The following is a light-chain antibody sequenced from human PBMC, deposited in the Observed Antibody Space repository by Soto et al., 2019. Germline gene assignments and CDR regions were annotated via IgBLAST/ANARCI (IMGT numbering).Light chain of an antibody. CDR1: SSDVGGYNY. V-gene: IGLV2-14*01. J-gene: IGLJ3*02. CDR2: DVS. Sequence: QSALTQPASVSGSPGQSITISCTGTSSDVGGYNYVSWYQQHPGKAPKLMIYDVSNRPSGVSNRFSGSKSGNTASLTISGLQAEDEADYYCSSYTSNSNPWVSGGGTKLTVL. CDR3: SSYTSNSNPWV.